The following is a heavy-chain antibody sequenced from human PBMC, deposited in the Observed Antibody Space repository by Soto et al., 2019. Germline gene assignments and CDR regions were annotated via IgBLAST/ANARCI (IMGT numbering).Heavy chain of an antibody. CDR1: GYTFTGYY. V-gene: IGHV1-2*04. CDR3: ARAPTKGSGLDYYDSSGYYYYYYGMDV. J-gene: IGHJ6*02. D-gene: IGHD3-22*01. CDR2: INPNSGGT. Sequence: ASVKVSCKASGYTFTGYYMHWVRQAPGQGLEWMGWINPNSGGTNYAQKFQGWVTMTRDTSISTAYMELSRLRSDDTAVYYGARAPTKGSGLDYYDSSGYYYYYYGMDVWGQGTTVTVSS.